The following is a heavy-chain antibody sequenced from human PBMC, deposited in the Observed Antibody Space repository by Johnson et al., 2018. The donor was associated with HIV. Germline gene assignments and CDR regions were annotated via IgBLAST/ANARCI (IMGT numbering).Heavy chain of an antibody. J-gene: IGHJ3*02. Sequence: VQLVESGGGVVQPGGSLRLSCAASGFTFSSYAMSWVRQAPGKGLEWVSAISCSGGRTYYADSVTGRFTIARDNSKNTLYLQMNSLRAEDTAVHYCAKEGTLWFGELYDAFDIWGQGTMVTVSS. D-gene: IGHD3-10*01. CDR2: ISCSGGRT. V-gene: IGHV3-23*04. CDR1: GFTFSSYA. CDR3: AKEGTLWFGELYDAFDI.